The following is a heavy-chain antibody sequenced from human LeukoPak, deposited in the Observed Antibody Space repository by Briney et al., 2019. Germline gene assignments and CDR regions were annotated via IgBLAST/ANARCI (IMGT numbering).Heavy chain of an antibody. D-gene: IGHD6-6*01. CDR3: ARGRGYSSSPNDYYMDV. Sequence: SVKVSCKASGGTFSSYAISWVRQAPGQGLEWTGGIIPIFGTANYAQKFQGRVTITADESTSTAYMELSSLRSEDTAVYYCARGRGYSSSPNDYYMDVWGKGTTVTVSS. V-gene: IGHV1-69*13. J-gene: IGHJ6*03. CDR2: IIPIFGTA. CDR1: GGTFSSYA.